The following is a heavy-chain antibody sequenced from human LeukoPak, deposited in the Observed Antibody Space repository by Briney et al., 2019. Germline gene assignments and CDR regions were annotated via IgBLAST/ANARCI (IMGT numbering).Heavy chain of an antibody. CDR3: AKSKKYQLPGTAYYYYYMDV. J-gene: IGHJ6*03. D-gene: IGHD2-2*01. Sequence: PGGSLRLSCAASGFTFSSYGMHWVRQAPGKGLEWVAVIWYDGSNKYYADSVKGRFTISRDNSKNTLYLQMNSLRAEDTAVYYCAKSKKYQLPGTAYYYYYMDVWGKGTTVTVSS. CDR1: GFTFSSYG. V-gene: IGHV3-33*06. CDR2: IWYDGSNK.